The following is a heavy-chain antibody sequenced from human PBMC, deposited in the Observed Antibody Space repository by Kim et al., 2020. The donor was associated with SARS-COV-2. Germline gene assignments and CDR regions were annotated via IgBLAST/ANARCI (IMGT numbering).Heavy chain of an antibody. Sequence: SVKVSCKASGGTFSSYTISWVRQAPGQGLEWMGRIIPILGIANYAQKFQGRVTITADKSTSTAYMELSSLRSEDTAVYYCASAHYYDSRTNWFDPWGQGTLVTVSS. V-gene: IGHV1-69*02. D-gene: IGHD3-22*01. J-gene: IGHJ5*02. CDR1: GGTFSSYT. CDR3: ASAHYYDSRTNWFDP. CDR2: IIPILGIA.